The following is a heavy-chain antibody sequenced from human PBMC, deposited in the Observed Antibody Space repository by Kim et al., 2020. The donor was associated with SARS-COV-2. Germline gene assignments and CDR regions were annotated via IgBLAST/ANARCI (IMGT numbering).Heavy chain of an antibody. Sequence: SETLSLTCTVSGVSSSGYDISWIRQPPGKGLEWIGYIYYSGSTNYNPSLKSRVTISVDTSKNQFSLKLSSVTAADTAVYYCARDSHGYFDYWGQGTLVTVSS. V-gene: IGHV4-59*01. CDR3: ARDSHGYFDY. J-gene: IGHJ4*02. CDR1: GVSSSGYD. CDR2: IYYSGST.